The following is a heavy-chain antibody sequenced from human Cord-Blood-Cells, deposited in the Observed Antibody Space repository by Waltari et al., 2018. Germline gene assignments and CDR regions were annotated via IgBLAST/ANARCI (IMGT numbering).Heavy chain of an antibody. CDR2: IKQDGSEK. J-gene: IGHJ4*02. V-gene: IGHV3-7*01. D-gene: IGHD6-6*01. CDR3: ARGRSSFFDY. CDR1: GFTFSSYW. Sequence: EVQLVESGGGLVQPGGSLRLSCAASGFTFSSYWMSLVRQAPGKGLEWVANIKQDGSEKYYVDSLKGRFTIFRDNAKNSLYLQMNSLRAEDTAVYYCARGRSSFFDYWGQGTLVTVSS.